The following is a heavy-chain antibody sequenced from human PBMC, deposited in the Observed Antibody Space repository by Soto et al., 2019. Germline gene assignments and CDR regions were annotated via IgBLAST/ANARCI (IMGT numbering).Heavy chain of an antibody. J-gene: IGHJ4*02. V-gene: IGHV1-69*01. CDR1: GGTFSRHA. CDR3: VRGWEYASKHCYYAY. Sequence: QVQLVQSGAEVRKPGSSVKVSCKASGGTFSRHAISWVRQAPGQGLEWMGGIIPIFGTANHAQKFQGRVTIIADESTSTVYMELSSLRSEDTDMYYCVRGWEYASKHCYYAYWGQGTLVIVSS. D-gene: IGHD1-26*01. CDR2: IIPIFGTA.